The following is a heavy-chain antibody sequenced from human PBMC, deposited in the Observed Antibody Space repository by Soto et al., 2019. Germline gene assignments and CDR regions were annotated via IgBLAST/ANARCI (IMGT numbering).Heavy chain of an antibody. Sequence: PGGSLRLSCAASGFTFSSYWMSWVRQAPGKGLEWVANIKQDGSEKYYVDSVKGRFTISRDNAKNSLYLQMNSLRAEDTAVYYCARDVKASWEYYGSGRSLDYWGQGTLVTVSS. CDR2: IKQDGSEK. CDR1: GFTFSSYW. D-gene: IGHD3-10*01. V-gene: IGHV3-7*01. J-gene: IGHJ4*02. CDR3: ARDVKASWEYYGSGRSLDY.